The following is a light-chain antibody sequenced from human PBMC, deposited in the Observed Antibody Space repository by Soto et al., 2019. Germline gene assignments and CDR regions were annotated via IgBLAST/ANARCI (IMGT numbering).Light chain of an antibody. CDR1: QSVSNNY. CDR3: QQYGSSGT. J-gene: IGKJ1*01. Sequence: EIGLPQSHGTLSLSPGERATLSCRASQSVSNNYLAWYQQKPGQAPRLLIYGASNRATGIPDRFSGSGSGTDFTLTISRLEPEDFAVYYCQQYGSSGTFGQGTKVDIK. CDR2: GAS. V-gene: IGKV3-20*01.